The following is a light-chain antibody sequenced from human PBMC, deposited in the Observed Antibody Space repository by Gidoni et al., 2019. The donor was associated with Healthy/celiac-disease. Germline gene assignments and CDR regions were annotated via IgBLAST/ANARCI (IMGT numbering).Light chain of an antibody. CDR2: GAS. CDR1: QSVSSRY. J-gene: IGKJ1*01. Sequence: EIVLTQSPGTLSLSPGERATHSCRASQSVSSRYLAWYQQKPGQAPRLLIYGASSRATGIPDRFSGSGSGTDFTLTISRLEPEDFAVYYCQQYGSSLTWTFGQGTKVEIK. V-gene: IGKV3-20*01. CDR3: QQYGSSLTWT.